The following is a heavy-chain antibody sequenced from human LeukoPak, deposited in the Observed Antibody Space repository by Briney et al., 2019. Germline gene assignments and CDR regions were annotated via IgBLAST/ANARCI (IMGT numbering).Heavy chain of an antibody. V-gene: IGHV3-74*01. CDR1: GNYW. J-gene: IGHJ3*02. D-gene: IGHD3-3*01. Sequence: PGGSLRLSCAASGNYWMHWVRQAPGKGLVWVSHINSDGSWTSYADSVKGRFTISRDNAKNSLYLQMNSLRAEDTAVYYCARDLGPAENYDFWSGYYTRGAFDIWGQGTMVTVSS. CDR3: ARDLGPAENYDFWSGYYTRGAFDI. CDR2: INSDGSWT.